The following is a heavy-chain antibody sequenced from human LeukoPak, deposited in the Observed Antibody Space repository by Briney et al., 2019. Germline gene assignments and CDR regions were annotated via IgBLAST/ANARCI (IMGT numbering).Heavy chain of an antibody. CDR1: GFTFSSYS. J-gene: IGHJ4*02. V-gene: IGHV3-48*01. D-gene: IGHD3-10*01. CDR3: AGAYGSGTNRKNYYFDY. CDR2: ISTSTSII. Sequence: GGSLRLSCATSGFTFSSYSMNWVRQAPGKGLEWVSYISTSTSIIYYADSVKGRFTISGDNAKSSVYLQMNSLRAEDTAVYYCAGAYGSGTNRKNYYFDYWGQGTLVTVSS.